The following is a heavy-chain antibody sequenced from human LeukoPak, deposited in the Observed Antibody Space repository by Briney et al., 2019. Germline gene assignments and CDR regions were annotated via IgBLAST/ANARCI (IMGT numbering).Heavy chain of an antibody. CDR3: ARDVGGYSYGYRPTELYWYFDL. CDR2: IYYSGST. Sequence: ASETLSLTCTVSGGSISSYYWSWIRQPPGKGLEWIGYIYYSGSTNYNPSLKSRVIISVDTSKNQFSLKLSSVTAADTAVYFCARDVGGYSYGYRPTELYWYFDLWGRGTRVTVPS. J-gene: IGHJ2*01. V-gene: IGHV4-59*12. CDR1: GGSISSYY. D-gene: IGHD5-18*01.